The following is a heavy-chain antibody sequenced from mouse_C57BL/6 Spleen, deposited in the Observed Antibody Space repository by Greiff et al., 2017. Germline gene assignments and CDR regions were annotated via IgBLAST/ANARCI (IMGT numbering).Heavy chain of an antibody. CDR2: IDPSASYT. CDR3: ASPYYYGSSYYAMDY. J-gene: IGHJ4*01. D-gene: IGHD1-1*01. Sequence: QVQLQQPGAELVKPGASVKLSCKASGYTFTSYWMPWVKQRPGQGLEWIGEIDPSASYTNYNHKFKGPATLTVDTSSSTAYMQLSSLTSEDSAVYYCASPYYYGSSYYAMDYWGQGTSVTVSS. CDR1: GYTFTSYW. V-gene: IGHV1-50*01.